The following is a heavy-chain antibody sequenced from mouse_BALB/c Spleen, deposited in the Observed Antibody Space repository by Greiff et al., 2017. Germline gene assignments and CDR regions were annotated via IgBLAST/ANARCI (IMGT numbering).Heavy chain of an antibody. CDR2: IDPSDSET. CDR3: ARELRRGVSYAMDY. CDR1: GYTFTSYW. Sequence: QVQLQQPGAELVKPGAPVKLSCKASGYTFTSYWMNWVKQRPGRGLEWIGRIDPSDSETHYNQKFKDKATLTVDKSSSTAYIQLSSLTSEDSAVYYCARELRRGVSYAMDYWGQGTSVTVSS. D-gene: IGHD2-4*01. V-gene: IGHV1-69*02. J-gene: IGHJ4*01.